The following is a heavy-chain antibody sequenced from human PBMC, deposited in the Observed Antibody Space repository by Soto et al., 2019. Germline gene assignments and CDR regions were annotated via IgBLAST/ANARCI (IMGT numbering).Heavy chain of an antibody. CDR2: IYPGDSDT. CDR3: ARQGYTSGWFFDY. D-gene: IGHD6-19*01. V-gene: IGHV5-51*01. CDR1: GYRFTSYW. J-gene: IGHJ4*02. Sequence: GESLRISCKGSGYRFTSYWIGWVRQMPGKGLEWTGIIYPGDSDTRYSPSFQGQVTISADKSISTAYLQWSSLKASDTAMYYCARQGYTSGWFFDYWGQGTLVTVS.